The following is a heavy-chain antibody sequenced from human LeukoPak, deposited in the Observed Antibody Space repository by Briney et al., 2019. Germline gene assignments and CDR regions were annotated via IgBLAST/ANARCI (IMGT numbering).Heavy chain of an antibody. Sequence: PGGSLRLSCAASGFTFSSYAMSWVRQSPGKGLQCVSAISGSGDSTYYADSVKGRFTISKDNSKNTLYLQMNSLRAEDTAVYYCAKEGFVRATTYYWDQGTLVTVSS. CDR3: AKEGFVRATTYY. CDR1: GFTFSSYA. D-gene: IGHD1-26*01. V-gene: IGHV3-23*01. J-gene: IGHJ4*02. CDR2: ISGSGDST.